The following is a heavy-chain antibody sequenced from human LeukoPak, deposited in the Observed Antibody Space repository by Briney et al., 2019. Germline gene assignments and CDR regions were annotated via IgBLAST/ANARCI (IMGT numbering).Heavy chain of an antibody. Sequence: SETLSLTCTVSGGSISSSSYYWGWIRQPPGKGLEWIGSIYYSGSTYYNPSLKSRVTISVDTSKNQFSLKLTSVTAGDTAVYYCAREGGGGFIPSTDFDYWGQGTLVTVSS. V-gene: IGHV4-39*07. D-gene: IGHD3-16*01. J-gene: IGHJ4*02. CDR2: IYYSGST. CDR1: GGSISSSSYY. CDR3: AREGGGGFIPSTDFDY.